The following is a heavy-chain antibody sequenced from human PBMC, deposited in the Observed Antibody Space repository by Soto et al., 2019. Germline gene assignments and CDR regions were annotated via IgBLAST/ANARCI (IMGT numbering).Heavy chain of an antibody. CDR1: GDSISSTXX. CDR2: XYHTGST. J-gene: IGHJ4*02. D-gene: IGHD7-27*01. V-gene: IGHV4-4*02. CDR3: ARGGTGNIDY. Sequence: QVQLQESGPGLVKPSGTLSLTCAVSGDSISSTXXXXXXRXXPXKGLEWIGEXYHTGSTTYSPSLNSEVTISVATSKNGLSLKLNSVTAAATAVYFCARGGTGNIDYWGQGTLVTVSS.